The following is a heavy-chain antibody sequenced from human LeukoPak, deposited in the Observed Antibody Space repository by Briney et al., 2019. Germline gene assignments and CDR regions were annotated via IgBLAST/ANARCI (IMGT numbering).Heavy chain of an antibody. CDR1: GGSISSGSYY. Sequence: PSETLSLTCTVSGGSISSGSYYWSWIRQPAGKGLEWIGRIYTSGSTDYNPSLKSRVTISVDTSKNQFSLKLSSVTAADTAVYYCARDLYEPHLNPGIRALLHYYYMDVWAKGPRSPSP. CDR3: ARDLYEPHLNPGIRALLHYYYMDV. V-gene: IGHV4-61*02. J-gene: IGHJ6*03. D-gene: IGHD1-14*01. CDR2: IYTSGST.